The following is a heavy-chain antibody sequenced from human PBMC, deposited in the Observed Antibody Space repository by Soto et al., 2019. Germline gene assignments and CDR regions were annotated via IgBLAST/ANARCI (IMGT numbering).Heavy chain of an antibody. V-gene: IGHV4-34*01. CDR3: ARGSLGYYYYYGMDV. CDR1: GGSFSGYY. CDR2: INHSGST. Sequence: SETLSLTCAVYGGSFSGYYWSWIRQPPGKGLEWIGEINHSGSTNYNLSLKGRVTISVDTSKNQFSLKLSSVTAADTAVYYCARGSLGYYYYYGMDVWGQGTTVTVSS. J-gene: IGHJ6*02.